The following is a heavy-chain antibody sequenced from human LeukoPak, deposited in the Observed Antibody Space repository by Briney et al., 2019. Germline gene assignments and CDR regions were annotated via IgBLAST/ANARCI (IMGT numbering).Heavy chain of an antibody. CDR2: ISHNSNYI. V-gene: IGHV3-21*01. CDR3: ATGVET. Sequence: GGSLRLSCEASGFTFNTYSLDWVRQAPGKGLEWVSSISHNSNYIYYADSVKGRFTVSRDNAKNSLFLQMNSLRAEDTAVYYCATGVETWGQGTLVTVSS. J-gene: IGHJ5*02. CDR1: GFTFNTYS.